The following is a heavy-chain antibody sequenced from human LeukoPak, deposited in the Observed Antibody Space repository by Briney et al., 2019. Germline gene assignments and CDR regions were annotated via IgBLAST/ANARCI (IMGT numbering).Heavy chain of an antibody. CDR3: ARGRIAVAGKCWFDP. CDR2: VNHSGRT. Sequence: SETLSLTCAVYGGSFSGYYWGWIRQPPGKGLEWIGDVNHSGRTNYNPSLKSRVTLSVDPSKNQFSLKLSSVTAADTAVYYCARGRIAVAGKCWFDPWGQGTLVTVSS. V-gene: IGHV4-34*01. J-gene: IGHJ5*02. D-gene: IGHD6-19*01. CDR1: GGSFSGYY.